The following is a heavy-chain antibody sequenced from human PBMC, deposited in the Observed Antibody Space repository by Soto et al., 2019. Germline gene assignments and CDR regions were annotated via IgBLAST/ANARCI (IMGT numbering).Heavy chain of an antibody. D-gene: IGHD2-2*01. J-gene: IGHJ4*02. CDR3: ATDLGRRSSVWFDY. CDR2: IKSNADGGTT. Sequence: EVQLVESGGDLVKPEGSLRISCTASGFTFTNAWMTWVRQVPGKGLEWVGRIKSNADGGTTDYPAPVKGRFTISRDESRNTVYLQMISLKTDDTAVYDCATDLGRRSSVWFDYWGQGTLVTVSS. CDR1: GFTFTNAW. V-gene: IGHV3-15*01.